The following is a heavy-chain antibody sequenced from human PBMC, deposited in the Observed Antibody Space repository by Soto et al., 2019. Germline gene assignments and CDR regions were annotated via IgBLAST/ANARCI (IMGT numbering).Heavy chain of an antibody. D-gene: IGHD6-13*01. J-gene: IGHJ4*02. V-gene: IGHV3-30*18. CDR2: ISNDGSNK. CDR1: GFTFSSYG. Sequence: PGGSLRLSCAASGFTFSSYGMHWVRQAPGKGLEWVAVISNDGSNKHHADSVKGRFTISRDNSKNTLYLQMNSLRHEDTGVYFCAKDPHKATASNNYFDHWGQGTLVTVSS. CDR3: AKDPHKATASNNYFDH.